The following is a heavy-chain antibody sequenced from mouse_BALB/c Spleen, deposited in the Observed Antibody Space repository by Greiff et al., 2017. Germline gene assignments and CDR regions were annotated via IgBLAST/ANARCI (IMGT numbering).Heavy chain of an antibody. CDR2: IDPSDSET. V-gene: IGHV1S127*01. CDR1: GYSFTSYW. D-gene: IGHD3-1*01. J-gene: IGHJ4*01. CDR3: ARSGYYAMDY. Sequence: QVQLQQSGPQLVRPGASVKISCKASGYSFTSYWMHWVKQRPGQGLEWIGMIDPSDSETRLNQKFKDKATLTVDKSSSTAYMQLSSPTSEDSAVYYCARSGYYAMDYWGQGTSVTVSS.